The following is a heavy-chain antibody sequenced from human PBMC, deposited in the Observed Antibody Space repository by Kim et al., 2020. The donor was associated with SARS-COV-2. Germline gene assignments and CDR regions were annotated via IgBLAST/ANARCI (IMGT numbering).Heavy chain of an antibody. J-gene: IGHJ1*01. CDR2: LFNSGST. V-gene: IGHV4-61*01. Sequence: SETLSLTCTVSGASVSSGSFYWTWIRQSPANGLEWIGCLFNSGSTDYNPSLKSRVTMSLNPSKNEFSLGVTSVTAADTAVYYCVRYGDYEEDFQYWGQGTLVTVSS. CDR3: VRYGDYEEDFQY. D-gene: IGHD4-17*01. CDR1: GASVSSGSFY.